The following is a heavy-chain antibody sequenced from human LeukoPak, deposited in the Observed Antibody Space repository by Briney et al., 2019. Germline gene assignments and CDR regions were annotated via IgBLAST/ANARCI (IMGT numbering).Heavy chain of an antibody. D-gene: IGHD6-19*01. V-gene: IGHV3-23*01. Sequence: QPGGSLRLSCAASGFTFSSYGMSWVRQAPGKGLEWVPAISGSGGSTYYADSVKGRFTISRDNSKNTLYLQMNSLRAEDTAVYYCAKLNGSSGWYQLFDYWGQGTLVTVSS. J-gene: IGHJ4*02. CDR1: GFTFSSYG. CDR2: ISGSGGST. CDR3: AKLNGSSGWYQLFDY.